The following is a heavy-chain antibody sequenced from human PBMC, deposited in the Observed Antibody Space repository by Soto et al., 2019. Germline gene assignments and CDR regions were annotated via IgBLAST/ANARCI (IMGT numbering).Heavy chain of an antibody. CDR2: INHSGST. CDR3: ARVRIRYYDFWSGYYTPPYFYFDY. V-gene: IGHV4-34*01. J-gene: IGHJ4*02. D-gene: IGHD3-3*01. CDR1: GGSFSGYY. Sequence: QVQLQQWGAGLLKPSETLSLTCAVYGGSFSGYYWSWIRQPPGKGLEWIGEINHSGSTNYNPSLKSRVTISVDTSKNQFSLKLSSVTAADTAVYYCARVRIRYYDFWSGYYTPPYFYFDYWGQGTLVTVSS.